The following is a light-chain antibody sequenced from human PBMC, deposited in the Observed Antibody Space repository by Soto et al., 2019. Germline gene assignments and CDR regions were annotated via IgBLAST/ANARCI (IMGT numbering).Light chain of an antibody. Sequence: DIQMTQSPSSLSASVGGRVTITCRASQGISNYLAWYQQKPGKVPKLLIYAASTLQSGVPSRFSGSGSGTDFTLTISSLQPEDVATYYCQKYNSALTFGGGTKVEIK. CDR3: QKYNSALT. CDR2: AAS. J-gene: IGKJ4*01. CDR1: QGISNY. V-gene: IGKV1-27*01.